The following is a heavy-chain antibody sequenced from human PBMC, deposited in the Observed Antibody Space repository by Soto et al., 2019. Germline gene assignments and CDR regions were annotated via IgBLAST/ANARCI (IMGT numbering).Heavy chain of an antibody. V-gene: IGHV3-23*01. D-gene: IGHD2-15*01. CDR2: ISDSSGRT. Sequence: EVQLLESGGGLVQPGGSLRLPCAASRFTFSNYAMNWVRQAPGKGLAWVSAISDSSGRTYYADSVKGRFTVSRDNSKNTLYLQMNSLRAEDTAVYYCAKAQYCSGGSCYGWGDAFDIWGQGTMVTVSS. CDR1: RFTFSNYA. J-gene: IGHJ3*02. CDR3: AKAQYCSGGSCYGWGDAFDI.